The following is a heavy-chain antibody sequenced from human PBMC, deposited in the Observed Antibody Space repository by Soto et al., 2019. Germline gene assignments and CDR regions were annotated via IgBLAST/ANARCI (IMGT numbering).Heavy chain of an antibody. J-gene: IGHJ6*02. CDR1: GGTFSSYA. CDR2: IIPIFGTA. CDR3: ARGSYDSSGYYGGYYYYGMDV. D-gene: IGHD3-22*01. V-gene: IGHV1-69*13. Sequence: SVKVSCKASGGTFSSYAISWVRQAPGQGLEWMGGIIPIFGTANYAQKFQGRVTITADESTSTAYMELSSLRSEDTAVYYCARGSYDSSGYYGGYYYYGMDVWGQGTTVTVSS.